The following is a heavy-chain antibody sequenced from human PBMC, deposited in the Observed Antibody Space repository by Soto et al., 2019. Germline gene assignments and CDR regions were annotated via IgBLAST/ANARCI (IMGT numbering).Heavy chain of an antibody. J-gene: IGHJ4*01. D-gene: IGHD2-8*01. CDR2: ISSNGANT. Sequence: PGGSLRLSCAASGFTFDSPYSHGMSWVRQSPGKGPEWVSTISSNGANTHYAESGKGRFTISKDASRNTVHLHMNSLRAEDTATYFCVSWVSAHFDYWGHGTPVTVSS. CDR1: GFTFDSPYSHG. CDR3: VSWVSAHFDY. V-gene: IGHV3-23*01.